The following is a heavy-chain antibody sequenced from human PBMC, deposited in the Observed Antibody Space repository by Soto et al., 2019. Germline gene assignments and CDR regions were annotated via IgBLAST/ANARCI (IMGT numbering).Heavy chain of an antibody. CDR2: INPNSGGT. CDR3: ARGDVRVVASCAP. Sequence: QVQLVQSGAEVKKPGASVKVSCKASGYTFTDYYIHWVRQAPGQGLEWMGWINPNSGGTNYAQKFQGRVTMTRDTSIITAYMELSRLISDDTAVYYCARGDVRVVASCAPWGQGALVTVSS. CDR1: GYTFTDYY. J-gene: IGHJ5*02. D-gene: IGHD2-15*01. V-gene: IGHV1-2*02.